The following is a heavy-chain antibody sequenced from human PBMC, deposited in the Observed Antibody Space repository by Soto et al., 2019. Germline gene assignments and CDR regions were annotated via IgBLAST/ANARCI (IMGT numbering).Heavy chain of an antibody. J-gene: IGHJ5*02. Sequence: GGSLRLSCAASGFTFSSYAMHWVRQAPGKGLEWVAVISYDGSNKYYADSVKGRFTISRDNSKNTLYLQMNSLRAEDTAVYYCALMVYAIGIEGKPSVTVPWGQGTLVTVSS. CDR1: GFTFSSYA. D-gene: IGHD2-8*01. CDR3: ALMVYAIGIEGKPSVTVP. V-gene: IGHV3-30-3*01. CDR2: ISYDGSNK.